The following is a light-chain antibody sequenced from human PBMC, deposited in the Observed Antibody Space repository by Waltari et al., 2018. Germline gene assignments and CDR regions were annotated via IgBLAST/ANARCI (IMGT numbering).Light chain of an antibody. J-gene: IGKJ1*01. Sequence: DLQMTQSPSSLSASVGDRVTITCRTSQSINTYLNWYQHIPGKAPKLLIYDASTLQSWVPSRFSGTGSGTYFTLTISSLQPEDFATYYCQQSYISPWTFGQGTRVEIK. CDR1: QSINTY. CDR3: QQSYISPWT. V-gene: IGKV1-39*01. CDR2: DAS.